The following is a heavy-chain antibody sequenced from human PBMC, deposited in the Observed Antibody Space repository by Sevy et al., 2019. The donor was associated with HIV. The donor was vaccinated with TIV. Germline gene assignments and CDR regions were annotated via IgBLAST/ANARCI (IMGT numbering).Heavy chain of an antibody. CDR1: GFTFSSNG. CDR2: ISHGGSNK. D-gene: IGHD3-10*02. V-gene: IGHV3-30*18. J-gene: IGHJ4*02. CDR3: AKDLSYVWGGRSLWDC. Sequence: GGSLRLSCVASGFTFSSNGIHWVRQAPGKGLEWVALISHGGSNKYYADSVKGRFTISRDNSKNTLYLQMNSLRAEDTAVYYCAKDLSYVWGGRSLWDCWGQGTLVTVSS.